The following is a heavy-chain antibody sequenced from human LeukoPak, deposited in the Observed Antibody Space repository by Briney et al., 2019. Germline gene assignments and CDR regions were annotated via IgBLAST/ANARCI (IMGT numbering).Heavy chain of an antibody. CDR1: GGSISSYY. D-gene: IGHD3-10*01. CDR3: ARVVYGSGSYFWFDP. CDR2: IYYSGST. V-gene: IGHV4-59*01. Sequence: PSETLSLTCTVSGGSISSYYWSWLRQPPGKGLEWIGYIYYSGSTNYNPSLKSRVTISVDTSKNQFSLKLSSVTAADTAVYYCARVVYGSGSYFWFDPWGQGTLVTVSS. J-gene: IGHJ5*02.